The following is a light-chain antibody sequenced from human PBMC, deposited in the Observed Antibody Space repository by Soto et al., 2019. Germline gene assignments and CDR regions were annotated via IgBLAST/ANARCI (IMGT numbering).Light chain of an antibody. V-gene: IGKV3-11*01. CDR3: QQRSNWPLIT. CDR1: QSVSSY. CDR2: DAS. J-gene: IGKJ5*01. Sequence: EIVFTQSPATLSLSPGERATLSCMASQSVSSYLAWYQQKPGQAPRLLIYDASNRATGIPARFSGSGSGTDFTLTISSLEPEDFAVYYCQQRSNWPLITFGQGTRLEI.